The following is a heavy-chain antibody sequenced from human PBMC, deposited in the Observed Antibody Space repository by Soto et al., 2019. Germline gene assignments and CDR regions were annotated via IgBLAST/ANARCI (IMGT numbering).Heavy chain of an antibody. D-gene: IGHD2-2*02. CDR3: ATRGYCSSTSCYTYYYYMDV. J-gene: IGHJ6*03. Sequence: SETLSLTCAVYGGSFSGYYWSWIRQPPGKGLEWIGEINHSGSTNYNPSLKSRVTISVDTSKNQFSLKLSSVTAADTAVYYCATRGYCSSTSCYTYYYYMDVWGKGTTVTVSS. CDR2: INHSGST. V-gene: IGHV4-34*01. CDR1: GGSFSGYY.